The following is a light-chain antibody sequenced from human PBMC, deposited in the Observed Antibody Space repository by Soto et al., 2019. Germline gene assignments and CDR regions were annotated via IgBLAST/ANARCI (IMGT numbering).Light chain of an antibody. CDR3: QQLNNYPRT. J-gene: IGKJ1*01. V-gene: IGKV1-5*03. CDR1: QSISNW. CDR2: KAS. Sequence: DIQMTQSPSTLSASVGDRVIITCRASQSISNWLAWYQQKPGKAPNLLIYKASSLKSGVPSRFSGSGSGTEFTLTISSLQPDDFATYYCQQLNNYPRTFGQGTKVDNK.